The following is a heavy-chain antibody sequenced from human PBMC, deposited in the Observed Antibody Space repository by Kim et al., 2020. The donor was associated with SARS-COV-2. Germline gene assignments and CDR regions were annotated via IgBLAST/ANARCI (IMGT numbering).Heavy chain of an antibody. CDR1: GFAFGRYA. CDR2: ISANGVNT. D-gene: IGHD3-10*01. V-gene: IGHV3-23*01. Sequence: GGSLRLSCAASGFAFGRYAMSWVRQAPGKGLEWVSAISANGVNTHYADSVKGRFSISRDNSRNTVYVQMNTLRADDTAVYYCMVLWFYDFGYWGQGTLLT. J-gene: IGHJ4*02. CDR3: MVLWFYDFGY.